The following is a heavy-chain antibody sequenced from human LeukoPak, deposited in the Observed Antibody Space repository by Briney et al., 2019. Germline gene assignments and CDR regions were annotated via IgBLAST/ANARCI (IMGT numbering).Heavy chain of an antibody. CDR3: ARRGLITMVRGPYWYFDL. CDR1: GFTFSNYG. J-gene: IGHJ2*01. CDR2: IRYDGSNK. V-gene: IGHV3-30*02. D-gene: IGHD3-10*01. Sequence: PGGSLRLSCAASGFTFSNYGMHWVRQAPGKGLEWVAFIRYDGSNKYYADSVKGRFTISRDNAKNSLYLQMNSLRAEDTAVYYCARRGLITMVRGPYWYFDLWGRGTLVTVSS.